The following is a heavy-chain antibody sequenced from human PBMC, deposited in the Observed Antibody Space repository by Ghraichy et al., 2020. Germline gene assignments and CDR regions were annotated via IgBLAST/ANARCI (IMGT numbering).Heavy chain of an antibody. V-gene: IGHV3-23*01. J-gene: IGHJ3*02. D-gene: IGHD3-22*01. Sequence: GESLNISCAASGFTFSSYAMSWVRQAPGKGLEWVSAISGSGGSTYYADSVKGRFTISRDNSKNTLYLQMNSLRAEDTAVYYCAKDWKVPYYYDSGAFDIWGQGTMVTVSS. CDR3: AKDWKVPYYYDSGAFDI. CDR1: GFTFSSYA. CDR2: ISGSGGST.